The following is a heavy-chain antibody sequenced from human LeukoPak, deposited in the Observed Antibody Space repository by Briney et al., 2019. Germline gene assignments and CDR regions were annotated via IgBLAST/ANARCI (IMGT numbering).Heavy chain of an antibody. J-gene: IGHJ4*02. CDR2: INDSGRT. V-gene: IGHV4-34*01. CDR3: ARRGRNSSGWQDYL. D-gene: IGHD6-25*01. CDR1: GGSFSNYY. Sequence: PSETLSLTCAVYGGSFSNYYWSWIRQPPGRGLEWIGEINDSGRTNYNPSLMSRVTVSVDTAKNQFSLKLTSVTAADTAVYYCARRGRNSSGWQDYLWGQGTLVTVSS.